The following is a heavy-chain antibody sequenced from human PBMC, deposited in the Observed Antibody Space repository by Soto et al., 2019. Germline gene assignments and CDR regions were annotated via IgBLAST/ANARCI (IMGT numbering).Heavy chain of an antibody. D-gene: IGHD3-16*01. V-gene: IGHV3-53*01. J-gene: IGHJ4*02. Sequence: EVQLVESGGGLIQPGGSLRLSCAGSGFTISNNFMTWVRQAPGKGLEWVSVIHSSGSTYYADSVEGRFTISRDSSKNTLYLQMNSLRAEDTAVYYCSRGGMAVLDYWGQGTLVTVSS. CDR1: GFTISNNF. CDR2: IHSSGST. CDR3: SRGGMAVLDY.